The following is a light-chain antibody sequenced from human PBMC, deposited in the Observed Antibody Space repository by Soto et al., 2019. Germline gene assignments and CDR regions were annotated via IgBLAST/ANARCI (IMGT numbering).Light chain of an antibody. CDR1: QSVSSN. V-gene: IGKV3-15*01. CDR3: QQYNNWPPLT. CDR2: GAS. Sequence: IEMTQSPASLSVSPGERATLSCRASQSVSSNLVWYQQKPGQAPRLLIYGASTRATGIPARFSGSGSGTEFTPTISSLQSEDFAVYYCQQYNNWPPLTFGGGTKVDIK. J-gene: IGKJ4*01.